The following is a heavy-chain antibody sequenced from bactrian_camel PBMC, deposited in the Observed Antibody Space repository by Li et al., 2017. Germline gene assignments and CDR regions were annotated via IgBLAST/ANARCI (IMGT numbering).Heavy chain of an antibody. V-gene: IGHV3S1*01. CDR2: IVTLGGIT. CDR3: AAGWSYGVGTLLRRHYNY. Sequence: HVQLVESGGGSVQAGGSLTLSCEHSGSIDGTNCIGWFRQYPGKEREGVAAIVTLGGITYYDDSVTGRFTISQDNDKKTTYLQMDHLRTDDTAIYYCAAGWSYGVGTLLRRHYNYWGQGTQVTVS. J-gene: IGHJ4*01. CDR1: GSIDGTNC. D-gene: IGHD5*01.